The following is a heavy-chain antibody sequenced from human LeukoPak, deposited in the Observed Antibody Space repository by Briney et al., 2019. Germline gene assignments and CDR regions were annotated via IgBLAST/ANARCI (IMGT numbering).Heavy chain of an antibody. D-gene: IGHD3-22*01. CDR1: GFTFDDYG. Sequence: GGSLRLSCAASGFTFDDYGMSWVRQAPGKGLEWVSGINWNGGSTGYADSVKGRFTISRDNAKNSLYLQMNSLRAEDTALYYCARVLYDTSGYYFDYWGQGTLVTVSS. CDR3: ARVLYDTSGYYFDY. V-gene: IGHV3-20*04. J-gene: IGHJ4*02. CDR2: INWNGGST.